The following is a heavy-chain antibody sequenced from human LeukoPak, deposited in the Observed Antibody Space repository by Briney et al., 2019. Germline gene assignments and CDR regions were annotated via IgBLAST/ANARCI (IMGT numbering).Heavy chain of an antibody. CDR3: ARGGRAAQAPFDP. J-gene: IGHJ5*02. D-gene: IGHD6-6*01. V-gene: IGHV3-48*01. Sequence: PGGSLRLSCAASGFTFSPYSMNWIRQAPGKGPEWVSYITGSSNRIHYADSVRGRFTISRDNAKNTLYLQMNSLRAEDTAVYYCARGGRAAQAPFDPWGQGTLVTVSS. CDR1: GFTFSPYS. CDR2: ITGSSNRI.